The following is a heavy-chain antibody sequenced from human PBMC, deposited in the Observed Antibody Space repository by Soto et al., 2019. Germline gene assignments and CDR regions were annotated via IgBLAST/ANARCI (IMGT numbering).Heavy chain of an antibody. D-gene: IGHD3-22*01. CDR2: IIPIFGTA. V-gene: IGHV1-69*06. Sequence: ASVKVSCKASGGTFSSYAISWVRQAPGQGLEWMGGIIPIFGTANYAQKFQGRVTITADKSTSTAYMELSSLRSEDTAVYYCARGYYDSSGYSLYYGFDYCGQGPLVTVYS. CDR3: ARGYYDSSGYSLYYGFDY. J-gene: IGHJ4*02. CDR1: GGTFSSYA.